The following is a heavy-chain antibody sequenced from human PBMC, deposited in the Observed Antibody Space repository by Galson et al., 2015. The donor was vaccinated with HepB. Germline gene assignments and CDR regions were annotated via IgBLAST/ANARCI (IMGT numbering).Heavy chain of an antibody. CDR2: ISVYNGNT. J-gene: IGHJ4*02. Sequence: SVKVSCKASGYTFTSYGISWVRQAPGQGLEWMGWISVYNGNTNSAQKFQGRVTMTTDTSTDRAYMELRSLRAEDTAVYYCAVSPKGYCSSTSRYTPADYWGQGTLVTVSS. V-gene: IGHV1-18*01. CDR3: AVSPKGYCSSTSRYTPADY. CDR1: GYTFTSYG. D-gene: IGHD2-2*02.